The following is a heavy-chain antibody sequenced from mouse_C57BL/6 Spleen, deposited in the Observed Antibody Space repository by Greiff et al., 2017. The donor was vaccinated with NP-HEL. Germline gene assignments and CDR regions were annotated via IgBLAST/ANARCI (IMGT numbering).Heavy chain of an antibody. V-gene: IGHV1-64*01. CDR1: GYTFTSYW. Sequence: VKLQESGAELVKPGASVKLSCKASGYTFTSYWMHWVKQRPGQGLEWIGMIHPNSGSTNYNEKFKSKATLTVDKSSSTAYMQLSSLTSEDSAVYYCARTYGNYLDYWGQGTTLTVSS. D-gene: IGHD2-1*01. J-gene: IGHJ2*01. CDR2: IHPNSGST. CDR3: ARTYGNYLDY.